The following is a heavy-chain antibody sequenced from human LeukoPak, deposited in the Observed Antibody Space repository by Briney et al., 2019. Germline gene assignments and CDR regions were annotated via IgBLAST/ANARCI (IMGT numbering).Heavy chain of an antibody. J-gene: IGHJ4*02. D-gene: IGHD3-22*01. V-gene: IGHV1-2*06. Sequence: ASVKVSCKDSGYTFTGYYMHWVRQAPGQGLEWMGRINPNSGGTNYAQKFQGRVTMTRDTSISTAYMELSSLRSEDTAVYYCARGWDYDSGGRPTAYVYWGQGTLVSVSS. CDR1: GYTFTGYY. CDR3: ARGWDYDSGGRPTAYVY. CDR2: INPNSGGT.